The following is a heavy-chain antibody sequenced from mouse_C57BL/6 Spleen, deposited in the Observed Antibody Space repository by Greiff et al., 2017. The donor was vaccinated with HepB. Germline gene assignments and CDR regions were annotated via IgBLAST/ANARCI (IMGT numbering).Heavy chain of an antibody. J-gene: IGHJ2*01. Sequence: EVMLVESGGGLVQPGGSLSLSCAASGFTFTDYYMSWVRQPPGKALEWLGFIRNKANGYTTEYSASVKGRFTISRDNSQSILYLQMNALRAEDSATYYCARYYGYDVPFDYWGQGTTLTVSS. CDR2: IRNKANGYTT. V-gene: IGHV7-3*01. CDR1: GFTFTDYY. CDR3: ARYYGYDVPFDY. D-gene: IGHD2-2*01.